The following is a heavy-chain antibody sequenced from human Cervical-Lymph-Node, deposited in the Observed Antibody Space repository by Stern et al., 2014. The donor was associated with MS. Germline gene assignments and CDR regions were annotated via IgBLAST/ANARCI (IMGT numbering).Heavy chain of an antibody. J-gene: IGHJ6*02. CDR2: IDWDDDK. CDR1: GFSLLTPGKS. CDR3: ATSGLGDAMNYGVDV. Sequence: TLKESGPALVKPTQTLTLTCTFSGFSLLTPGKSVSLIRQAPGKSLEWLAFIDWDDDKYYTSSLKTRLTVSKDTSKNQVVLTLTNVTPVDTATYYCATSGLGDAMNYGVDVWGQGTTVAVSS. V-gene: IGHV2-70*01. D-gene: IGHD3-10*01.